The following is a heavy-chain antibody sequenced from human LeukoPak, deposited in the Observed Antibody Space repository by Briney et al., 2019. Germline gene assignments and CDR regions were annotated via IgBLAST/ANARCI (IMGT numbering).Heavy chain of an antibody. CDR3: ARDGRGYSGYDFRYFDY. D-gene: IGHD5-12*01. Sequence: HRASVKVSCKASGYTFTSYGISWVRQAPGQGLEWMGWISAYNGNTNYAQKFQGRVTITADKSTSTAYMELSSLTSDDTAVYYCARDGRGYSGYDFRYFDYWGQGTLVTVSS. V-gene: IGHV1-18*01. CDR2: ISAYNGNT. CDR1: GYTFTSYG. J-gene: IGHJ4*02.